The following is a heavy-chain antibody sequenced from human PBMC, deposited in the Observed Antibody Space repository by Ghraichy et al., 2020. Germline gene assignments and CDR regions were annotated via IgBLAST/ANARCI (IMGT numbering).Heavy chain of an antibody. Sequence: GESLNISCAASGFTVSSNYMSWVRQAPGKGLEWVSVIHSDGRTEYADSVKGRFNLSRDKSKHMVYLQINNLRVEDTAVYYCARGLRFYDSSDVDNWGQGTLVTVSS. D-gene: IGHD3-22*01. CDR1: GFTVSSNY. J-gene: IGHJ4*02. CDR2: IHSDGRT. CDR3: ARGLRFYDSSDVDN. V-gene: IGHV3-53*01.